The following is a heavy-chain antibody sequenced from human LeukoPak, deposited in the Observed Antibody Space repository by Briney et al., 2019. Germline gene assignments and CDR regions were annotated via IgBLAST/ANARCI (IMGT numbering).Heavy chain of an antibody. CDR3: AKAGDASSSSSYFDY. Sequence: GGSLRLSCAASGFTFSSYAMSWVRQAPGKGLEWVSAISGSGGSTYYADSVKGRFTISRDNSKNTLYLQMNSLRAEDTAVYYCAKAGDASSSSSYFDYWGQGTLVTVSS. V-gene: IGHV3-23*01. J-gene: IGHJ4*02. CDR1: GFTFSSYA. CDR2: ISGSGGST. D-gene: IGHD6-6*01.